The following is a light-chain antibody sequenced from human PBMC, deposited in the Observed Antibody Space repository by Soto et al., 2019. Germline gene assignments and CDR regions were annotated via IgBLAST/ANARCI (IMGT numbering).Light chain of an antibody. CDR3: SSFAGSNIWV. J-gene: IGLJ3*02. Sequence: QSALTQPASVSGSPGQSIAISCTGSSSDVGIYNYVSWYQQHPGKVPKLIIYEVSNRPSGVSNRFSGSKSGNTASLTISGLQAEDEADYYCSSFAGSNIWVFGGGTKLTVL. CDR1: SSDVGIYNY. CDR2: EVS. V-gene: IGLV2-14*01.